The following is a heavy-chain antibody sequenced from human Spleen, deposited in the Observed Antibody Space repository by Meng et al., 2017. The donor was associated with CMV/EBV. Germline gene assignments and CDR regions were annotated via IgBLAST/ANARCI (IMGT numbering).Heavy chain of an antibody. CDR1: GYTFTGYY. V-gene: IGHV1-2*02. Sequence: ASVKVSCKASGYTFTGYYMHWVRQAPGQGLEWMGWINPNTGVTNYAQRFQGRLTMTRDTSISTAYMELSRLRSDDTAVYYCARSERRAYYFDYWGQGTLVTVSS. CDR3: ARSERRAYYFDY. D-gene: IGHD1-14*01. J-gene: IGHJ4*02. CDR2: INPNTGVT.